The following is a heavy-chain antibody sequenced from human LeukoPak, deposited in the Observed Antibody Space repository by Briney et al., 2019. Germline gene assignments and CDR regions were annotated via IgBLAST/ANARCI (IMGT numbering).Heavy chain of an antibody. CDR2: IYYSGST. Sequence: SETLSLTCTVSGGSISSYYWSWIRQPPGKGLEWIGYIYYSGSTNYNPSLKSRVTISVDTSKNQFSLKLSSVTAADTAVYYCARPSIAVAGHFFDYWGQGTLVTVSS. CDR3: ARPSIAVAGHFFDY. V-gene: IGHV4-59*08. D-gene: IGHD6-19*01. J-gene: IGHJ4*02. CDR1: GGSISSYY.